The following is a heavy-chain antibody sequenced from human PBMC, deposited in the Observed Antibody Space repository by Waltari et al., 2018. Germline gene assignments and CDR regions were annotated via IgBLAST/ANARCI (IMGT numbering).Heavy chain of an antibody. Sequence: QVQLVESGGGVVQPGRSLRLSCAASGFTFSSYAMHWVRQAPGKGLEWVAIIWYDGINKYYADSWTDRFTISRDNSRNTVSLQMNSLRAEDSAVYYCARDRIWFGEPPDAFDVWGRGKWSPSLQ. D-gene: IGHD3-10*01. CDR3: ARDRIWFGEPPDAFDV. CDR1: GFTFSSYA. J-gene: IGHJ3*01. V-gene: IGHV3-33*01. CDR2: IWYDGINK.